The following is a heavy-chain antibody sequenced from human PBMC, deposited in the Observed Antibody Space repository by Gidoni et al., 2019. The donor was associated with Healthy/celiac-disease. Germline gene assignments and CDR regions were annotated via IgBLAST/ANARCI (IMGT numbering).Heavy chain of an antibody. V-gene: IGHV3-21*02. CDR3: ARGGTSVATPDAFDI. J-gene: IGHJ3*02. D-gene: IGHD4-17*01. CDR2: ISSSSSYI. CDR1: GFTFSPYS. Sequence: EVQLVESGGGLVKPGGSLRLSCAASGFTFSPYSMNWVRQAPGKGLEWVSSISSSSSYISYADSLKGRFTISRDNAKNSLYLQMNSLRAEDTAVYYCARGGTSVATPDAFDIWGQGTMVTVSS.